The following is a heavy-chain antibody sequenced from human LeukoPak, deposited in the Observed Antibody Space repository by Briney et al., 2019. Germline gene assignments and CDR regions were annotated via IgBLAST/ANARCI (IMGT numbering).Heavy chain of an antibody. CDR2: INST. V-gene: IGHV3-74*01. CDR1: GFTFRSYW. J-gene: IGHJ4*02. Sequence: GGSLRLSCAPSGFTFRSYWMDWVRQAPGKGLVWVARINSTNYADSVKGRLTISRDNAKNTLYLQVHSLRVEDTAVYYCAREPPGGNWGFDYWGKGTLVTVSS. D-gene: IGHD7-27*01. CDR3: AREPPGGNWGFDY.